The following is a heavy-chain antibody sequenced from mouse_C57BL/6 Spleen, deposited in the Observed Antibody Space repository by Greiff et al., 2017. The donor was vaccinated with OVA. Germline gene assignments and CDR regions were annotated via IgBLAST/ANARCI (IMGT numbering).Heavy chain of an antibody. CDR2: IYPGSGST. J-gene: IGHJ2*01. V-gene: IGHV1-55*01. CDR1: GYTFTSYW. Sequence: QVQLQQPGAELVKPGASVKMSCKASGYTFTSYWITWVKQRPGQGLEWIGDIYPGSGSTNYNEKFKSKATLTVDTSSSTAYMQLSSLTSEDSAVYYCARRVSYDSHFDYWGQGTTLTVSS. CDR3: ARRVSYDSHFDY. D-gene: IGHD2-4*01.